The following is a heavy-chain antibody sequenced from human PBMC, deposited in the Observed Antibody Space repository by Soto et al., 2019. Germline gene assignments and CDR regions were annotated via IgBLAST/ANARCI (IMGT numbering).Heavy chain of an antibody. D-gene: IGHD3-22*01. J-gene: IGHJ3*02. V-gene: IGHV2-70*04. Sequence: GSGPTLVNPTQTLTLTCTFSGFSLSTSGMRVSWIRQPPGKALEWLARIDWDDDKFYSTSLKTRLTISKDTSKNQVVLTMTNMDPVDTATYYCARTRITYYYDSSGHDDAFDIWGQGTMVTV. CDR2: IDWDDDK. CDR1: GFSLSTSGMR. CDR3: ARTRITYYYDSSGHDDAFDI.